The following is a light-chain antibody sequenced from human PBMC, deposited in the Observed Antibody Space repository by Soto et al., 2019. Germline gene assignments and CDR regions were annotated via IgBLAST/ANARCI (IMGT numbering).Light chain of an antibody. CDR2: DVS. Sequence: QSALTQPASVSGSPGQSITISCTGTLSDVGGYKYVSWYQQHPGKAPKLMIFDVSNRPSGVSNRFSGSKSGNTASLTISGLQAEDEADYYCSSYTSSTTYVFGTGTKLTVL. CDR3: SSYTSSTTYV. CDR1: LSDVGGYKY. J-gene: IGLJ1*01. V-gene: IGLV2-14*01.